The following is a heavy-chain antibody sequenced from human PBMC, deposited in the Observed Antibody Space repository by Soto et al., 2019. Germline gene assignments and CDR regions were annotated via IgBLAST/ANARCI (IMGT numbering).Heavy chain of an antibody. CDR1: GFAFSTYG. Sequence: QVQLVESGGGVVQPGSSLRLSCAASGFAFSTYGMHWVRQAPGKGLEWVAVISYDGSNKYYTDSVKGRFTISRDNSKNTLFLQMNSLRAEDTAVYYCAKDYVLEWLRYYYGMDVWGQGTTVTVSS. D-gene: IGHD3-3*01. J-gene: IGHJ6*02. V-gene: IGHV3-30*18. CDR2: ISYDGSNK. CDR3: AKDYVLEWLRYYYGMDV.